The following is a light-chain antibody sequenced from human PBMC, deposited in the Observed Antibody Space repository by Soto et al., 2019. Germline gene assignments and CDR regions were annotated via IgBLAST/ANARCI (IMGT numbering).Light chain of an antibody. CDR1: SSDVGSYNL. J-gene: IGLJ1*01. CDR3: CSYAGSSTYV. Sequence: QSALTQPASVSGSPGQSITISCTGTSSDVGSYNLVSWYQQHPGKAPKLMIYEGSKRPSGVSNDFSGSKSGNTASLTISGLQAEDEADYYCCSYAGSSTYVFGPGTKLTVL. CDR2: EGS. V-gene: IGLV2-23*01.